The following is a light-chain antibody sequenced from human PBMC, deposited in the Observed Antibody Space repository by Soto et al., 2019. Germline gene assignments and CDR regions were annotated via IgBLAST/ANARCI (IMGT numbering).Light chain of an antibody. J-gene: IGKJ1*01. V-gene: IGKV1-5*03. CDR1: QSINTW. CDR3: QQYQTYSRT. Sequence: DIQMTQSPSTLPASIGDRIIITCRASQSINTWLAWYQQKPGEAPKLLIYDGSTLARGVPSRFSGSGSETEFTLTISRLQPDDFATFYCQQYQTYSRTFGQRTKVEV. CDR2: DGS.